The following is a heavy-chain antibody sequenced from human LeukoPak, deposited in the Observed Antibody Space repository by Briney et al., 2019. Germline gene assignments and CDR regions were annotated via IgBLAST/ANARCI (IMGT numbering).Heavy chain of an antibody. CDR1: GYTFTGYY. Sequence: ASVKVSCKASGYTFTGYYMHWVRQAPGQGLEWMGWINPNSGGTNYAQKLQGRVTMTTDTSTSTAYMELRSLRSDDTAVYYCARDGPDFWSGYYKNFDYWGQGTLVTVSS. CDR2: INPNSGGT. CDR3: ARDGPDFWSGYYKNFDY. D-gene: IGHD3-3*01. V-gene: IGHV1-2*02. J-gene: IGHJ4*02.